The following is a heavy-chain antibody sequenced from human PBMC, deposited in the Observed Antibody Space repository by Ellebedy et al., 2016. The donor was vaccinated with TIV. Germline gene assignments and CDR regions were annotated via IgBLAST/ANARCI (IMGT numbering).Heavy chain of an antibody. CDR3: ARGWQGYSYGTPFDN. Sequence: MPSETLSLTCTVSGASINSYWNWIRQPPGRGLEYIGYVYYSGKTNYSPSLKDRVTISLDTSKSQFSLNLTSVTAADTAVYYCARGWQGYSYGTPFDNWGQGNLVTVSS. CDR2: VYYSGKT. V-gene: IGHV4-59*12. D-gene: IGHD5-18*01. J-gene: IGHJ4*02. CDR1: GASINSY.